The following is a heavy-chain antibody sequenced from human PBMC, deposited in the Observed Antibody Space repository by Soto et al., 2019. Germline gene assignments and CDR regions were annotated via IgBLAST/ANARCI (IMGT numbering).Heavy chain of an antibody. Sequence: LRLSCAASGFTFSSYAMSWVRQAPGKGLEWVSAISGSGGSTYYADSVKGRFTISRDNSKNTLYLQMNSLRAEDTAVYYCAKEYCSGGSCYQNWFDPWGQGTLVTVSS. J-gene: IGHJ5*02. D-gene: IGHD2-15*01. V-gene: IGHV3-23*01. CDR3: AKEYCSGGSCYQNWFDP. CDR2: ISGSGGST. CDR1: GFTFSSYA.